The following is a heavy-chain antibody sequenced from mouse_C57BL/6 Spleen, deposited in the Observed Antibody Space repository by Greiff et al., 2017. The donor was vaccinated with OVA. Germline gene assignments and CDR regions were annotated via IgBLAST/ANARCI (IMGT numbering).Heavy chain of an antibody. D-gene: IGHD1-1*01. Sequence: DVQLVESGGGLVKPGGSLKLSCAASGFTFSSYAMSWVRQTPEKRLEWVATISDGGSYTYYPDNVKGRFTISRDNAKNNLYLQMSHLKSEDTAMYYCARDYYGSSYNRYFDVWGTGTTVTVSS. V-gene: IGHV5-4*01. J-gene: IGHJ1*03. CDR3: ARDYYGSSYNRYFDV. CDR1: GFTFSSYA. CDR2: ISDGGSYT.